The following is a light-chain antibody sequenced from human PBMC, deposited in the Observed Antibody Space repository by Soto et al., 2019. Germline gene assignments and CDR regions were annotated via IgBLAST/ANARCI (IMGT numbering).Light chain of an antibody. J-gene: IGKJ1*01. V-gene: IGKV1-5*03. CDR1: QSISSW. Sequence: DIQMTPSPSTLSTSVRDRVTITCRASQSISSWLAWYQQKPGKAPNLLIYKASSLQSGVPSRFSGSGSGTEFTLTISSLQPDDCGTYYCQQYNDKWTFGQGTKVDIK. CDR3: QQYNDKWT. CDR2: KAS.